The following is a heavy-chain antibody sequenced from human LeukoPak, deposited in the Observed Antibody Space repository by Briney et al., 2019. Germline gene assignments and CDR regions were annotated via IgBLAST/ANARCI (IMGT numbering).Heavy chain of an antibody. Sequence: SETLSLTCTVSGGSISSYYWSWIRQPPGKGLEWIGYIYYSGSTNHNPSLKSRVTISVDTSKNQFSLKLSSVTAADTAVYYCARLRQHYGDYYFDYWGQGTLVTVSS. J-gene: IGHJ4*02. V-gene: IGHV4-59*08. CDR1: GGSISSYY. CDR3: ARLRQHYGDYYFDY. CDR2: IYYSGST. D-gene: IGHD4-17*01.